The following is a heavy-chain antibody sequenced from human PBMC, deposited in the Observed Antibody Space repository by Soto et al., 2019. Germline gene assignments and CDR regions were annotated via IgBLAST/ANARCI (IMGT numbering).Heavy chain of an antibody. CDR3: ARDYSGGETIADY. J-gene: IGHJ4*02. Sequence: GGSLRLSCAASGFTFSSYGMHWVRQAPCKGLEWVAVIWYDGSNKYYADSVKGRFTISRDNSKNTLYLQMNSLRAEDTAVYYCARDYSGGETIADYWGQGTLVTVSS. CDR1: GFTFSSYG. D-gene: IGHD3-16*01. V-gene: IGHV3-33*01. CDR2: IWYDGSNK.